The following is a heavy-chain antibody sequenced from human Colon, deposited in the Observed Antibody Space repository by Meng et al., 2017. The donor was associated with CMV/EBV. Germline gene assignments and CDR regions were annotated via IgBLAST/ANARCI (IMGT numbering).Heavy chain of an antibody. D-gene: IGHD1-26*01. CDR3: ARDRWEANVEPGPMDV. Sequence: GGSLRLSCAASGFTLSHYEMSWVRQAPGKGLEWLSYMSIAGTSTYYADSVKGRFTISRDNAKDTLYLETNSLRVEDTAVYYCARDRWEANVEPGPMDVWGQGTTVTVS. J-gene: IGHJ6*02. CDR1: GFTLSHYE. CDR2: MSIAGTST. V-gene: IGHV3-48*03.